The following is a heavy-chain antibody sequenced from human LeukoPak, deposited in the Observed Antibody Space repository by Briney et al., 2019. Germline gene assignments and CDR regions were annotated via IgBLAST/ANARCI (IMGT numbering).Heavy chain of an antibody. V-gene: IGHV1-46*01. Sequence: ASVKVSCKASGYTFTSYYMHWVRQAPGQGLEWMGIINPSGGSTSYAQKFQGRVTMTRNTSISTAYMELSSLRSEDTAVYYCARGPRITIFGVEYYYYYMDVWGKGTTVTVSS. CDR3: ARGPRITIFGVEYYYYYMDV. J-gene: IGHJ6*03. CDR2: INPSGGST. D-gene: IGHD3-3*01. CDR1: GYTFTSYY.